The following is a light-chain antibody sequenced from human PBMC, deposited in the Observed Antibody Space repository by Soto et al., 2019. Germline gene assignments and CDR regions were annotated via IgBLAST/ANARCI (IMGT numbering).Light chain of an antibody. V-gene: IGLV1-40*01. J-gene: IGLJ3*02. CDR1: SSNIGAGYD. CDR2: LND. CDR3: QSYDSSLSGWV. Sequence: QLVLTQPPSVSGAPGQRVTISCSGSSSNIGAGYDVHWYQQFPGTAPKLVIYLNDNRPSGVPDRFSGSKSGTSASLAITGLQAEDEADYYCQSYDSSLSGWVFGGGTKLTVL.